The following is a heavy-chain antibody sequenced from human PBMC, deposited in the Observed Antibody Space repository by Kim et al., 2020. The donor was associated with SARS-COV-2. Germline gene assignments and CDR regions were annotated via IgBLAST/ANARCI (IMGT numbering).Heavy chain of an antibody. CDR1: GLTFSSYA. CDR3: AKDSGSKTLRNYGY. Sequence: GGSLRLSCAASGLTFSSYAMSWVRQAPGKGLEWVSAISGSGGSTYYADSVKGRFTISRDNSKNTLYLQMNSLRAEDTAVYYWAKDSGSKTLRNYGYWGQGTLVTVSS. D-gene: IGHD1-7*01. CDR2: ISGSGGST. V-gene: IGHV3-23*01. J-gene: IGHJ4*02.